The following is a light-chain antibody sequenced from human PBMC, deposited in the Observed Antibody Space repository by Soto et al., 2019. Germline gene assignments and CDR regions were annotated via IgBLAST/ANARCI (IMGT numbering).Light chain of an antibody. CDR1: QSVSSY. Sequence: EIVLTQSPATLSVSPGERATLSCRASQSVSSYLAWYQQKPGQAPRLLIYDASNRATGIPARFSGSGSGTDFTLTISSLEPEDFAVYYCQQRSNWTFGQGTKVGIK. J-gene: IGKJ1*01. CDR2: DAS. V-gene: IGKV3-11*01. CDR3: QQRSNWT.